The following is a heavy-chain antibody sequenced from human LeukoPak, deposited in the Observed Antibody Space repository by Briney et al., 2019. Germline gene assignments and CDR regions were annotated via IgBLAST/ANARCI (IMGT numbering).Heavy chain of an antibody. CDR2: IYSGGST. D-gene: IGHD3-10*01. Sequence: GGSLRLSCAASGFTFSTYHMNWVRQAPGKGLEWVSVIYSGGSTYYADSVKGRFTISRDNSKNTLYLQMNSLRAEDTAVYYCGRSKYFDYWGQGTLVTVSS. CDR1: GFTFSTYH. J-gene: IGHJ4*02. V-gene: IGHV3-53*01. CDR3: GRSKYFDY.